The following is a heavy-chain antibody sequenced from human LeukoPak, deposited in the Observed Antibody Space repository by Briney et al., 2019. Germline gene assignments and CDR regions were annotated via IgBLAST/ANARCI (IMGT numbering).Heavy chain of an antibody. J-gene: IGHJ3*02. CDR3: ARDQTGSGRSQGDDAFDI. V-gene: IGHV4-59*01. CDR1: GGSIRSYT. D-gene: IGHD6-19*01. Sequence: KASETLSLTFTVPGGSIRSYTWSWIPQPPGKGLEGRGYIYYSGSPNYNPSLKSRVTISVDTSKNQFSLKLSSVTAADTAVYYCARDQTGSGRSQGDDAFDIWGQGTMVTVSS. CDR2: IYYSGSP.